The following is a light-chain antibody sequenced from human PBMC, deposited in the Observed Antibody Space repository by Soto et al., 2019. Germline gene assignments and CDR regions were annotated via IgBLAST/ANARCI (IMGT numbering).Light chain of an antibody. Sequence: QTVVTQEPSLTVSQGGTVTLTCASSTGAVTGDNYPNWFQLKPGQAPKSMIYSISDKHSWTPARFSGYLLGGKAALTLSGVHPEDEAEYYCLFYYGGVYVFGSGTKLTVL. V-gene: IGLV7-43*01. CDR3: LFYYGGVYV. CDR2: SIS. CDR1: TGAVTGDNY. J-gene: IGLJ1*01.